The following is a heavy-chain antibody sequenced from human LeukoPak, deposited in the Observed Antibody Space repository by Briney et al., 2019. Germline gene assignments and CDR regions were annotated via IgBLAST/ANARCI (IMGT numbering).Heavy chain of an antibody. J-gene: IGHJ4*02. CDR3: ARDQRGFDY. V-gene: IGHV4-59*11. CDR2: IYYTGST. Sequence: PSETLSLTCTVSGGSISSHYWSWTRQPPGRGLECLGYIYYTGSTNYNPSLKSRVTISVDTSQNQFSLNLNSVTAADTAVYYCARDQRGFDYWGQGTLVIVSS. CDR1: GGSISSHY. D-gene: IGHD3-10*01.